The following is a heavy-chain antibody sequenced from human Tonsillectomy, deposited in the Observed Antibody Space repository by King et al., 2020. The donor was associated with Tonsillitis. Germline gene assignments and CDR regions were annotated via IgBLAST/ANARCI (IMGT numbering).Heavy chain of an antibody. CDR2: IYYSGST. J-gene: IGHJ6*02. CDR3: ARGDLVRGDTMDV. Sequence: QLQESGPGLVKPSQTLSLTCTVSGGSISSGGYYWRWIRQHPGKGLEWIGYIYYSGSTYYNPSLKSRVTISVDTSKNQFSLKLSSVTAADTAVYYCARGDLVRGDTMDVWGQGTTVTVSS. CDR1: GGSISSGGYY. D-gene: IGHD3-10*01. V-gene: IGHV4-31*03.